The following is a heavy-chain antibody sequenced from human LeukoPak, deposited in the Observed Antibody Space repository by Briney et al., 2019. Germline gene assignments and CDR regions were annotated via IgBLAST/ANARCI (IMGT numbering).Heavy chain of an antibody. CDR2: ISSSSSYI. D-gene: IGHD3-10*01. CDR3: ARDNYGSGSYSWSKRLDY. Sequence: GESLRLSCAASGFTFSSYSMNWVRQAPGKGLEWVSSISSSSSYIYYADSVKGRFTISRHNAKNSLYLQMNSLRAEDTAVYYCARDNYGSGSYSWSKRLDYWGQGTLVTVSS. CDR1: GFTFSSYS. J-gene: IGHJ4*02. V-gene: IGHV3-21*01.